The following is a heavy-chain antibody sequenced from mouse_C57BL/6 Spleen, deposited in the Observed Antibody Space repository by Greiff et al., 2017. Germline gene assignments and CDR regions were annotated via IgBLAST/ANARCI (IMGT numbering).Heavy chain of an antibody. J-gene: IGHJ4*01. CDR2: IDPSDSET. D-gene: IGHD3-2*02. CDR1: GYTFNSYW. V-gene: IGHV1-52*01. Sequence: VQLQQPGAELVRPGSSVKLSCKASGYTFNSYWMHWVKQRPIQGLEWIGNIDPSDSETHYNQKFKDKATLTVDKSSSTAYMQLISLTSEDSAVYYCARSCSGYSMDYWGQGTSVTFSS. CDR3: ARSCSGYSMDY.